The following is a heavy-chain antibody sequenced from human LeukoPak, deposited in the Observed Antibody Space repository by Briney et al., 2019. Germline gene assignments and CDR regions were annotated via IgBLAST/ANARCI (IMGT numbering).Heavy chain of an antibody. V-gene: IGHV1-46*01. CDR3: ARDLMGRHYLRT. D-gene: IGHD1-26*01. Sequence: ASVKVSCKASGYTFTSYYMHWVRQAPGQGLEWMGIINPSGGSTSYAQKFQGRVTMTRDMSTSTVYMELSSLRSEDTAVYYCARDLMGRHYLRTWGQGTLVTVSS. J-gene: IGHJ4*02. CDR1: GYTFTSYY. CDR2: INPSGGST.